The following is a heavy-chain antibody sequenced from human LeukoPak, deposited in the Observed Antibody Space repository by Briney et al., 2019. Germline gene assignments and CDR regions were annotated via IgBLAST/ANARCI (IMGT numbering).Heavy chain of an antibody. J-gene: IGHJ4*02. CDR3: ARVVDHDYGDYYLDY. CDR2: IKQDGSEK. CDR1: GFTFSSYS. D-gene: IGHD4-17*01. Sequence: PGGSLRLSCAASGFTFSSYSMSWVRQAPGKGLEWVANIKQDGSEKNYVGSVKGRFTIARDNAKNTLYLQMNSLRAEDTAVYYCARVVDHDYGDYYLDYWGQGTLVTVSS. V-gene: IGHV3-7*03.